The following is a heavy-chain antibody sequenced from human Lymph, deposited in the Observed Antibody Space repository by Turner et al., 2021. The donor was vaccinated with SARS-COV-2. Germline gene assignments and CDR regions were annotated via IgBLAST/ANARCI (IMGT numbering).Heavy chain of an antibody. CDR2: INPSGDST. CDR1: GYTFTSYY. J-gene: IGHJ4*02. V-gene: IGHV1-46*01. Sequence: QVQLVLSGAEVKKPGASVKVSCKASGYTFTSYYMHWVRQAPGQGVEWMGIINPSGDSTSYAQKFQGRVTMTRDTSTSTVYMALSSLGSEDTAVYYCARVGPGGFDYWGQGTPVTVSS. D-gene: IGHD2-15*01. CDR3: ARVGPGGFDY.